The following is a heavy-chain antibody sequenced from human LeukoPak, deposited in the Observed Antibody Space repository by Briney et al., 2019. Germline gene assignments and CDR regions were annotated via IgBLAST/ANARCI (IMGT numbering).Heavy chain of an antibody. J-gene: IGHJ4*02. V-gene: IGHV3-30*03. CDR3: ARDYYDSSGTRFCGD. CDR2: ISYGGSNK. D-gene: IGHD3-22*01. Sequence: GGSLRLSCAASGFTFSSYSMNWVRQAPGKGLEWVAVISYGGSNKYYADSVKGRFTISRDNAKNSLYLQMNSLRAEDTAVYYCARDYYDSSGTRFCGDWGQGTLVTVSS. CDR1: GFTFSSYS.